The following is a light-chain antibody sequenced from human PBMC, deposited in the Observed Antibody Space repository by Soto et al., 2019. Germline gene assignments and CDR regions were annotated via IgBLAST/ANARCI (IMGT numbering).Light chain of an antibody. V-gene: IGKV3-20*01. Sequence: EIVMTQSPGTLSLSPGERATLSCRASQSVSNNYLAWYQQKPGQAPRLLIYGASSRATGSPDRFSGSGSGTDFTLTIRRLEPEDFAVYYCQQYGRSPQAAWTFGQGTKVDIK. CDR2: GAS. CDR3: QQYGRSPQAAWT. CDR1: QSVSNNY. J-gene: IGKJ1*01.